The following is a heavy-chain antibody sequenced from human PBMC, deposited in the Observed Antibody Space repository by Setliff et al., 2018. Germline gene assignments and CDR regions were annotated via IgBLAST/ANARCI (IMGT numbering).Heavy chain of an antibody. J-gene: IGHJ6*03. CDR1: GGTFSSYA. Sequence: SVKVSCKASGGTFSSYAISWVRQAPGQGLEWMGGIIPIFGTANYAQKFQGRVTITADKSTSTAYMELSSLRSEDTAVYYCALEYSNSSPTVYYYMDVWGKGTTVTVSS. V-gene: IGHV1-69*06. D-gene: IGHD6-6*01. CDR3: ALEYSNSSPTVYYYMDV. CDR2: IIPIFGTA.